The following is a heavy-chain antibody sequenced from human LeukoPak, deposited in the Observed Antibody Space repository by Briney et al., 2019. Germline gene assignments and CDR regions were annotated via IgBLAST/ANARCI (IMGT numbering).Heavy chain of an antibody. CDR2: IYTSGST. CDR3: ASAIAAAGNGGYYFDY. Sequence: PSETLSLTRTVSGGSISGYYWSWIRSPAGKGLAWIGRIYTSGSTNYNPSPKSRVTMSVDTSKNQFSLKLSSVTAADTAVYYCASAIAAAGNGGYYFDYWGQGTLVTVSS. J-gene: IGHJ4*02. CDR1: GGSISGYY. D-gene: IGHD6-13*01. V-gene: IGHV4-4*07.